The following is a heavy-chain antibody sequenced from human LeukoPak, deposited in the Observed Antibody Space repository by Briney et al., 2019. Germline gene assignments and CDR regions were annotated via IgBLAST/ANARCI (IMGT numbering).Heavy chain of an antibody. CDR1: GYTFTSSN. Sequence: ASVRVSCKASGYTFTSSNINWVRQAAGQGLEWMGWINPNSGRTGYAQKFQGRVTMTANTSISTAYMELRNLRFDDTAVYYCARGRSGLAAAGTYDYWGQGTLITVSS. J-gene: IGHJ4*02. V-gene: IGHV1-8*01. CDR3: ARGRSGLAAAGTYDY. CDR2: INPNSGRT. D-gene: IGHD6-13*01.